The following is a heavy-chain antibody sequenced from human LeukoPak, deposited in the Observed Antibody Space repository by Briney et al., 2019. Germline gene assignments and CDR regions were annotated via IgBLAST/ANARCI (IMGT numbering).Heavy chain of an antibody. Sequence: PGGSLRLSCAASGFTFSSYSMNWVRQAPGKGLEWVSSISSSSSYIYYADSVKGRFTISRDNAKNSLYLQMNSLRAEDTAVYYCAREGYSYGTYYYSYMDVWGKGTTVTVSS. CDR1: GFTFSSYS. V-gene: IGHV3-21*01. CDR2: ISSSSSYI. CDR3: AREGYSYGTYYYSYMDV. D-gene: IGHD5-18*01. J-gene: IGHJ6*03.